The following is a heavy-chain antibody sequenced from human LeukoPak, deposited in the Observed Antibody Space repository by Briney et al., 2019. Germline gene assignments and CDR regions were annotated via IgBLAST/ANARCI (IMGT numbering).Heavy chain of an antibody. CDR3: ARAEYCGGDCYYNWFDP. Sequence: GEPLKISCKGSGYSFTSYWIGWVRQMPGKGLEWMGIIYPGDSDTRYSPSFQGQVTISADKSISTAYLQWSSLKASDTAMYYCARAEYCGGDCYYNWFDPWGQGTLVTVSS. CDR2: IYPGDSDT. V-gene: IGHV5-51*01. CDR1: GYSFTSYW. J-gene: IGHJ5*02. D-gene: IGHD2-21*02.